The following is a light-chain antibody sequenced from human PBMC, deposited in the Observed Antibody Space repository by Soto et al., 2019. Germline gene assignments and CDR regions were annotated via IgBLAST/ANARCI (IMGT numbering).Light chain of an antibody. CDR1: HSISTS. J-gene: IGKJ5*01. Sequence: DIQMTQSPSTLSASVGDRVTITCRASHSISTSLAWFQQKPGKAPKLLIYKASSLEGAVPSRFSGSGSGTEFTLTISSLQPDDFATYYCQQYKSYPVTFGQGTRRDIK. CDR3: QQYKSYPVT. V-gene: IGKV1-5*03. CDR2: KAS.